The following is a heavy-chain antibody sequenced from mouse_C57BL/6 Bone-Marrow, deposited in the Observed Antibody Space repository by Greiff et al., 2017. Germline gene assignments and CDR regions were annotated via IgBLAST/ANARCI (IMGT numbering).Heavy chain of an antibody. J-gene: IGHJ4*01. CDR3: ARAWGVVATNAMDY. D-gene: IGHD1-1*01. CDR1: GFTFSDYY. V-gene: IGHV5-16*01. CDR2: INYDGSST. Sequence: EVKLMESEGGLVQPGSSMKLSCTASGFTFSDYYMAWVRQVPEKGLEWVANINYDGSSTYYLDSLKSRFIISRDNAKNILYLQMSSLKSEDTATYYCARAWGVVATNAMDYWGQGTSVTVSS.